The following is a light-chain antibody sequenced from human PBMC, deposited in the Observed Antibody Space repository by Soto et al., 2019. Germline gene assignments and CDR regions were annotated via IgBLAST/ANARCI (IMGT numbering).Light chain of an antibody. J-gene: IGKJ1*01. Sequence: EIVLTQSPANLSLSPGERATLSCRASQSISSYLVWYQQKPGQAPRLLIYDTSNRATGIPARFSGTGSGTDFTLTISSLEPEDFAIYYCQQRYNWPLTFGQGTKVDIK. CDR3: QQRYNWPLT. CDR2: DTS. CDR1: QSISSY. V-gene: IGKV3-11*01.